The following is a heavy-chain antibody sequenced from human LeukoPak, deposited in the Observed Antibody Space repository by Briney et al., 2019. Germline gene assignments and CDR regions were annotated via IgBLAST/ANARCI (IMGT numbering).Heavy chain of an antibody. J-gene: IGHJ4*02. Sequence: ASVKVSCKASGYTFTSYGISWVRQAPEQGLEWMGWISAYNGNTNYAQKFQGRVIMTTDTSTSTAYLDLRSPRSDDTAVYYCARAGFGDLIAGPDYWGQGTLVTVSS. CDR3: ARAGFGDLIAGPDY. CDR1: GYTFTSYG. D-gene: IGHD3-10*01. CDR2: ISAYNGNT. V-gene: IGHV1-18*01.